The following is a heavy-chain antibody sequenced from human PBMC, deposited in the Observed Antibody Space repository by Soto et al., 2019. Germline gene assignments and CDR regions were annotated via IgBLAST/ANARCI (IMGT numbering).Heavy chain of an antibody. CDR3: ARDAALYCGSTSCYTGVSYYGMDV. CDR2: ISSSPSTI. CDR1: GFTFSSYS. V-gene: IGHV3-48*02. Sequence: GXLRLSCASSGFTFSSYSMNWVLQSPGKGLEWVSYISSSPSTINYADSVKGRFTISRDNAKNSLYLQMNSLRDEDTGVYYCARDAALYCGSTSCYTGVSYYGMDVWGQGTTVTVSS. D-gene: IGHD2-2*02. J-gene: IGHJ6*02.